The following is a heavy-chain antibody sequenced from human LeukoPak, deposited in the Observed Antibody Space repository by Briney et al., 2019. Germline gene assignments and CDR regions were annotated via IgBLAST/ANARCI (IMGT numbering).Heavy chain of an antibody. Sequence: SETLSLTCAVYGGSLSGYYWSWIRQPPGKGLEWIGEINHSGSTNYNLSLKSRVTISVDRSKNQFSLKLTSVTAADTAVYYCARNQQRWFDPWGQGTLVTVSS. V-gene: IGHV4-34*01. J-gene: IGHJ5*02. CDR1: GGSLSGYY. D-gene: IGHD1/OR15-1a*01. CDR3: ARNQQRWFDP. CDR2: INHSGST.